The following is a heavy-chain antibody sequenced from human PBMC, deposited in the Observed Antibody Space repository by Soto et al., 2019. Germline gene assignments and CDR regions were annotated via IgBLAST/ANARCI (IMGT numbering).Heavy chain of an antibody. D-gene: IGHD6-13*01. Sequence: SGGSLRLSCAASGFTFSSYAMHWVRQSPGKGLEREAVISYDGSNKYYADSVKGRFTISRDNSKNTLYLQMNGLRAEDTAVYYCASGCIAAAVNYFYGMDVWGQGTMVTVFS. CDR2: ISYDGSNK. J-gene: IGHJ6*02. CDR1: GFTFSSYA. CDR3: ASGCIAAAVNYFYGMDV. V-gene: IGHV3-30-3*01.